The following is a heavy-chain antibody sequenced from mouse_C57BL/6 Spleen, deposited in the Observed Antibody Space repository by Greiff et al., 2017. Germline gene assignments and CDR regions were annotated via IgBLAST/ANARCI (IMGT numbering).Heavy chain of an antibody. J-gene: IGHJ4*01. Sequence: VQLQQSGPELVKPGASVKISCKASGYTFTDYYMNWVKQSHGKSLEWIGDINPNNGGTSYNQKFKGKATLTVDKSSSTAYMELRSLTSEDSAVYYCARENDYDGGVDYWGQGTSVTVSS. D-gene: IGHD2-4*01. CDR3: ARENDYDGGVDY. CDR2: INPNNGGT. V-gene: IGHV1-26*01. CDR1: GYTFTDYY.